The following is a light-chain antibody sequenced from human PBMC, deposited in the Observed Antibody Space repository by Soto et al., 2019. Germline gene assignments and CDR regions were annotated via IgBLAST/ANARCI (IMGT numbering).Light chain of an antibody. CDR2: EVT. V-gene: IGLV2-14*01. CDR1: SSDIGIYNY. J-gene: IGLJ1*01. Sequence: QSVLTQPASVSGSAGQSIAISCTGSSSDIGIYNYVSWYQQHPGKVPKLIIYEVTSRPSGVSIRFSGSKSGNTASLTISGPQPEDEADYYCSSYTTSSTRVFGTGTKVTVL. CDR3: SSYTTSSTRV.